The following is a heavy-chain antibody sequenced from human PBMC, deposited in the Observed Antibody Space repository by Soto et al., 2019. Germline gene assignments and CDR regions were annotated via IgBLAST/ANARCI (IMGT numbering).Heavy chain of an antibody. CDR1: GYTFTSYD. J-gene: IGHJ3*02. V-gene: IGHV1-8*01. CDR3: ARASYLDPAFDI. CDR2: VNPNSGNT. D-gene: IGHD2-2*03. Sequence: QVQLVQSGAEVKRPGASVKVSCKASGYTFTSYDFNWVRQAPGQGLEWMGWVNPNSGNTDYAHKFQGRVTMTRNTSIRTAYMELSSLRSEDTAVYYCARASYLDPAFDIWGQGTMVTVSS.